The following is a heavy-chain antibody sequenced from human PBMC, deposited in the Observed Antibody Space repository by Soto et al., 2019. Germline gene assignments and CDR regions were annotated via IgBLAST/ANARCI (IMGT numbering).Heavy chain of an antibody. Sequence: GGSLRLSCAGSGFTFGDSYMSWIRQASGKGLEWLSYISPGSRYPAYADSVKGRFTISRDNAKRSLYLQMMSLTAEDTAIYYCVRGGGGGLFDPWGQGTMVTVSS. CDR1: GFTFGDSY. CDR2: ISPGSRYP. D-gene: IGHD2-15*01. J-gene: IGHJ5*02. V-gene: IGHV3-11*06. CDR3: VRGGGGGLFDP.